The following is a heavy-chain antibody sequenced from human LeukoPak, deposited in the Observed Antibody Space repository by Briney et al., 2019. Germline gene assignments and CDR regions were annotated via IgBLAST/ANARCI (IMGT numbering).Heavy chain of an antibody. CDR1: GFTFSNYA. CDR3: ATQWSVGGPTWNYMDV. J-gene: IGHJ6*03. CDR2: TSGGGDTT. Sequence: GGSLRLSCAASGFTFSNYAMTWVRQAPGKGLEWVSGTSGGGDTTHYADSVKGRFTISRDNSKNMVYVQMDSLRAEDTAVYYCATQWSVGGPTWNYMDVWGKGTTVTVSS. D-gene: IGHD2-15*01. V-gene: IGHV3-23*01.